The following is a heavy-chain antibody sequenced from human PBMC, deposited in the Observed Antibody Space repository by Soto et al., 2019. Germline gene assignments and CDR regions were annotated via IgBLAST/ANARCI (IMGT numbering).Heavy chain of an antibody. Sequence: PGGSLRLSCAASGFTFSSYAMSWVRQAPGKGLEWVSAISGSGGSTYYADSVKGRFTISRDNSKNTLYPQMDSLRAEDTAVYYCAKDPSASWGRFWFDPWGQGTLVTVSS. CDR1: GFTFSSYA. J-gene: IGHJ5*02. V-gene: IGHV3-23*01. CDR2: ISGSGGST. D-gene: IGHD1-26*01. CDR3: AKDPSASWGRFWFDP.